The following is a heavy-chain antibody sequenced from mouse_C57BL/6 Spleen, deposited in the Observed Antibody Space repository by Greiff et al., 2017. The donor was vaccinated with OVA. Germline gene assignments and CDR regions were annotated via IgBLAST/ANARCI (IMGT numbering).Heavy chain of an antibody. J-gene: IGHJ4*01. CDR3: ARKRGIYYDYDPYAMDY. CDR2: IYPRDGST. CDR1: GYTFTDHT. Sequence: VQLQQSDAELVKPGASVKISCKVSGYTFTDHTIHCMKQRPEQGLEWIGYIYPRDGSTKYNEKFKGKATLTADKSSSTAYMQLNSLTSEDSAVYFCARKRGIYYDYDPYAMDYWGQGTSVTVSS. D-gene: IGHD2-4*01. V-gene: IGHV1-78*01.